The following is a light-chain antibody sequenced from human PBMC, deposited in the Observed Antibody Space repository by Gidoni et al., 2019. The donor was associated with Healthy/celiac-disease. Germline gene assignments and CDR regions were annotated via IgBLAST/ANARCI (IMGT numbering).Light chain of an antibody. CDR3: QVWDSSSDHHVV. Sequence: SYVLTPPPSVSVAPGQTARITCGGNNIGSKSVHWYQQKPGQAPVLVGYDDSDRPSGIPERFSGSNSGNTATLTISRVEAGDEADYYSQVWDSSSDHHVVFGGGTKLTVL. CDR1: NIGSKS. J-gene: IGLJ2*01. CDR2: DDS. V-gene: IGLV3-21*02.